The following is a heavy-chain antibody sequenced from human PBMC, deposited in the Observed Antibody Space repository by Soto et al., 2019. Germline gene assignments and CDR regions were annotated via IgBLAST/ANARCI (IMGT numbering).Heavy chain of an antibody. CDR2: ISVYSGNT. V-gene: IGHV1-18*01. D-gene: IGHD6-13*01. CDR1: SDTFINYA. J-gene: IGHJ4*02. Sequence: QVQLVQSGAEVNQAGASVKVSCKTPSDTFINYAISWVRQAPGQGLEWMGSISVYSGNTNYAQKFQGRVTMTTDTSTSTAYMEVRSLRFDDTAVYYCARDHSLTLDYWGQGTLVTVPS. CDR3: ARDHSLTLDY.